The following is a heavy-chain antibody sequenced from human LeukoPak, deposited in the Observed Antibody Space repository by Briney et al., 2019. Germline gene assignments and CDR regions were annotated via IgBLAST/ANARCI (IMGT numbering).Heavy chain of an antibody. D-gene: IGHD1-14*01. J-gene: IGHJ3*02. CDR3: ARGGGMDAFDI. V-gene: IGHV4-34*01. CDR2: INHSGST. CDR1: GGSFSGYY. Sequence: SETLSLTCAVYGGSFSGYYWSWIRQPPGEGLEWIGEINHSGSTNYNPSLKSRVTISVDTSKNQFSLKLSSVTAADTAVYYCARGGGMDAFDIWGQGTMVTVSS.